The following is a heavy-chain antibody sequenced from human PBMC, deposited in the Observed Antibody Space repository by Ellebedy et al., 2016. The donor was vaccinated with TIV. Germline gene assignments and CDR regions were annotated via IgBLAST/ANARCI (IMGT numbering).Heavy chain of an antibody. Sequence: PGGSLRLSCAASGFTFSNFWMIWVHQAPGKGLEWVANIKEDGSKKSYVDSVKGRFTISRDNAKNSLSLQMNSLRAEDTAVYYCAGPAASGTKTFDYWGQGTLVTVSS. CDR1: GFTFSNFW. J-gene: IGHJ4*02. CDR2: IKEDGSKK. V-gene: IGHV3-7*01. CDR3: AGPAASGTKTFDY. D-gene: IGHD2-2*01.